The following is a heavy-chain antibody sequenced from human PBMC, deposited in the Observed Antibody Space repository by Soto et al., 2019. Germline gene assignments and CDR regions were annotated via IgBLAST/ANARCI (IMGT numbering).Heavy chain of an antibody. D-gene: IGHD1-26*01. Sequence: ASVKVSCKASGYTFTSYDINWVRQATGQGLEWMGWTNPNSGNTGYAQKFQGRVTMARNTSISTAYMELSSLRFEDTAVYYCARGLSWGRAPGRPWGQGTLVTVSS. CDR3: ARGLSWGRAPGRP. J-gene: IGHJ5*02. V-gene: IGHV1-8*01. CDR1: GYTFTSYD. CDR2: TNPNSGNT.